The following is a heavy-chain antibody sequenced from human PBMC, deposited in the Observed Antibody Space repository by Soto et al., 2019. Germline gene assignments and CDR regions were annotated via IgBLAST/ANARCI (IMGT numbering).Heavy chain of an antibody. J-gene: IGHJ4*02. Sequence: QVQLVESGGGVVQPGRSLRLSCAASGFTFSSYGMHWVRQAPGKGLEWVAVISYDGSNKYYADSVKGRFTISRDNSKSTLYLQMNSLRAEDTAVYYCAPLRGAEGNFDYWGQGTLVTVSS. CDR2: ISYDGSNK. D-gene: IGHD1-26*01. V-gene: IGHV3-30*03. CDR3: APLRGAEGNFDY. CDR1: GFTFSSYG.